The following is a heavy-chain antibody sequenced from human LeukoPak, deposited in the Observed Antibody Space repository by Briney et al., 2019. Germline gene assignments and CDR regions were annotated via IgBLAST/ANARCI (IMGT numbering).Heavy chain of an antibody. CDR3: AKEGVYYYDSSGKFGYYYYGMDV. D-gene: IGHD3-22*01. CDR1: GFTFSSYA. V-gene: IGHV3-23*01. J-gene: IGHJ6*02. Sequence: GGSLRLSCAASGFTFSSYAMSWVRQAPGKGLEWVSAISGSGGSTYYADSVKGRFTISRDNSKNTLYLQMNSLRAEDTAVYYCAKEGVYYYDSSGKFGYYYYGMDVWGQGTTVTVSS. CDR2: ISGSGGST.